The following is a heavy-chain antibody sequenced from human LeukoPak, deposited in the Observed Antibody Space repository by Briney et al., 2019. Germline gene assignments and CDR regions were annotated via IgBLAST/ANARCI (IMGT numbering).Heavy chain of an antibody. D-gene: IGHD2-2*01. CDR2: VSHDGRNK. CDR3: TREIDTSSYNLFFDN. CDR1: GFTFSTYT. Sequence: GRSLRLSCAASGFTFSTYTIHWVRQAPGRGLEWVAFVSHDGRNKYYADSVKGRFTISRDNSKNTLYLQMDSLRGEDTALYYCTREIDTSSYNLFFDNWGQETLVTVSS. V-gene: IGHV3-30*04. J-gene: IGHJ4*02.